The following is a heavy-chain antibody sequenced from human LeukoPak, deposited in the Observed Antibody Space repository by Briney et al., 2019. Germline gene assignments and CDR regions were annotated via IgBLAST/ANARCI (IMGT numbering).Heavy chain of an antibody. Sequence: GGSLRLSCAASGFTFSSYGMHWVRQAPGKGLEWVAVIWYDGSNKYYADSVKGRFTISRDNSKNTLYLQMNSLRAEDTAVYYCARDAVVAATHYFDYWGQGTLVTVSS. CDR2: IWYDGSNK. V-gene: IGHV3-33*01. D-gene: IGHD2-15*01. CDR1: GFTFSSYG. CDR3: ARDAVVAATHYFDY. J-gene: IGHJ4*02.